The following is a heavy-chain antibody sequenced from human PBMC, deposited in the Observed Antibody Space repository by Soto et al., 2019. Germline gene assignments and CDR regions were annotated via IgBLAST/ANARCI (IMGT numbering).Heavy chain of an antibody. CDR3: ACFFLGSSWYLGPYYYYYMDV. J-gene: IGHJ6*03. CDR2: INHSGST. CDR1: GGSFSGYY. D-gene: IGHD6-13*01. V-gene: IGHV4-34*01. Sequence: PSETLSLTCAVCGGSFSGYYWSWIRQPPGKGLEWIGEINHSGSTNYNPSLKSRVTISVDTSKNQFSLKLSSVTAADTAVYYCACFFLGSSWYLGPYYYYYMDVWGKGTTVTVSS.